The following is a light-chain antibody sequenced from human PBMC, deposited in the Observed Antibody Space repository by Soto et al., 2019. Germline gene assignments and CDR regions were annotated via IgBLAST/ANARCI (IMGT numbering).Light chain of an antibody. Sequence: SYELTQPPSVSVAPGQTARITCGGNNIGSKSVHWYQQKPGQAPVLAVYADSDRPSGIDERVSGSNSGNTATLTISRVEAGDEADYYCQVWDSSSDHWVFGGGTKLTVL. J-gene: IGLJ3*02. V-gene: IGLV3-21*02. CDR3: QVWDSSSDHWV. CDR1: NIGSKS. CDR2: ADS.